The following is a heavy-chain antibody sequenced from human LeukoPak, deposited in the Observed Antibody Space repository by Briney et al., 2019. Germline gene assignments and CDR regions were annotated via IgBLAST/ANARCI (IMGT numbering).Heavy chain of an antibody. J-gene: IGHJ4*02. Sequence: AATLSLTCSYAGGSFNPYSRDWIRQPPGKGLEWIGYIYYSGSTDYNPYLKSRVTMSLDTSKNQFSLNLSSVTAADTALYYCARAVITFGGAVAKGFDCWGQGTLVTVSS. CDR3: ARAVITFGGAVAKGFDC. V-gene: IGHV4-59*01. CDR2: IYYSGST. CDR1: GGSFNPYS. D-gene: IGHD3-16*01.